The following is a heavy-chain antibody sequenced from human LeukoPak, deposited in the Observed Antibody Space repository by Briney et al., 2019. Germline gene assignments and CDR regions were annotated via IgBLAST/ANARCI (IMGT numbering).Heavy chain of an antibody. V-gene: IGHV4-59*01. CDR1: GGSISSYY. CDR3: ARLQATVTIHAYFDY. J-gene: IGHJ4*01. Sequence: KASETLSLTWTVSGGSISSYYWSWIRQPPGKGLEWIGYIYYSGSTNYNPSLKSRVAISVDTSKNQFSLKLDSVTAADTAVYYCARLQATVTIHAYFDYWGQGTLVTVSS. CDR2: IYYSGST. D-gene: IGHD4-17*01.